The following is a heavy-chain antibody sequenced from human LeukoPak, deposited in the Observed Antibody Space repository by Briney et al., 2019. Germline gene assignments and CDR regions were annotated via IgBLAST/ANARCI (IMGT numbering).Heavy chain of an antibody. Sequence: ASVKVSCKASGGTFSSYAISWVRQAPGQGLEWMGGIIPISGTANYAQKFQGRVTITTDESTSTAYMELSSLRSEDTAVYYCARFSSGSYYTPDAFDIWGQGTMVTVSS. CDR2: IIPISGTA. CDR3: ARFSSGSYYTPDAFDI. D-gene: IGHD3-10*01. J-gene: IGHJ3*02. V-gene: IGHV1-69*05. CDR1: GGTFSSYA.